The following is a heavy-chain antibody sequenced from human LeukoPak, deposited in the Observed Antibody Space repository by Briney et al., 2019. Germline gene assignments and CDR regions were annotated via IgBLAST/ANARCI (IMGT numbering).Heavy chain of an antibody. J-gene: IGHJ6*03. Sequence: SETLSLTCTVSGGSISSYYWSWIRQPPGKGLEWIGYIYYSGSTNYNPSLKSRVTISVDTSKNQFSLKLSSVTAADTAVYYCARGLITIFGVVIPSYYYMDVWGKGTTVTVSS. V-gene: IGHV4-59*01. D-gene: IGHD3-3*01. CDR3: ARGLITIFGVVIPSYYYMDV. CDR2: IYYSGST. CDR1: GGSISSYY.